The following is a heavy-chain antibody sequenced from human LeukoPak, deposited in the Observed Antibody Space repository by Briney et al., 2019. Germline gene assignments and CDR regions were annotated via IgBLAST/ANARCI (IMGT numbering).Heavy chain of an antibody. CDR2: INPNSRGT. CDR1: GYTFTGYY. CDR3: ARNVWFGESADAFDI. J-gene: IGHJ3*02. D-gene: IGHD3-10*01. Sequence: ASVKVSCKASGYTFTGYYMHWVRQAPRQRLEGMGWINPNSRGTNYAQKFQGRVTMTRDKSIRAAYMELSRLRCDDRAVYYCARNVWFGESADAFDIWGQGTMVTVSS. V-gene: IGHV1-2*02.